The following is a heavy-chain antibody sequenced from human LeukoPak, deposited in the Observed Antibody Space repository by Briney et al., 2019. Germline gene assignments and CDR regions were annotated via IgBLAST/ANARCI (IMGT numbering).Heavy chain of an antibody. Sequence: GGSLRLSCAASGFTFSSDAMTWVRQAPGKGLEWVSAISRSGGDTEYADSVKGRFTISRDNSKNTLYLQMNSLRAEDTAVYYCAKCSVTCYANAFYIWGRGTMVTVSS. D-gene: IGHD2-2*01. CDR3: AKCSVTCYANAFYI. CDR1: GFTFSSDA. V-gene: IGHV3-23*01. CDR2: ISRSGGDT. J-gene: IGHJ3*02.